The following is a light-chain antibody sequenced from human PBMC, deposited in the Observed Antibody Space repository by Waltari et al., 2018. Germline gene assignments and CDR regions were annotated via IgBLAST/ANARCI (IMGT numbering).Light chain of an antibody. Sequence: QTVVTQEPSFSVSPGGTVTLTCGLNSGSVSTSYYPSWYQQTPGQAPRTLIYSTNSRSAGFPDRFSGSILGNKAALTITGAQADDESDYYCVLYMGRGIAVFGGGTKLTVV. CDR1: SGSVSTSYY. CDR2: STN. V-gene: IGLV8-61*01. CDR3: VLYMGRGIAV. J-gene: IGLJ3*02.